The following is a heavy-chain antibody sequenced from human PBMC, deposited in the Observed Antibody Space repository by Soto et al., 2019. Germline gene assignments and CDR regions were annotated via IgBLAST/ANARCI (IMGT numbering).Heavy chain of an antibody. CDR3: ARDLWWYLH. V-gene: IGHV3-23*01. CDR1: GFTFSSHA. D-gene: IGHD2-15*01. Sequence: EVQLLESGGGLVQPGGALRLSCAASGFTFSSHAMSWVRQAPGKGLEWISSISAGSEGAYYADSLKGRCTISRDNSNNTLYLQMNSLRAEDTAVYYCARDLWWYLHWGQGTLVTVSS. CDR2: ISAGSEGA. J-gene: IGHJ4*02.